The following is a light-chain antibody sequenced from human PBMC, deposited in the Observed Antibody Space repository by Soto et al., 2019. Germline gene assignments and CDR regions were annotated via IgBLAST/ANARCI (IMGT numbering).Light chain of an antibody. V-gene: IGKV3-15*01. CDR2: GAA. J-gene: IGKJ1*01. CDR1: QSVFSS. CDR3: QQYHNWPA. Sequence: MTQSPSSLSASVGDRATLSCRASQSVFSSLAWYQQKPGQAPRLLIYGAATRATGIPARFSGSGSGTEFTLTISSLQSEDFAVYYCQQYHNWPAFGQGTKVEIK.